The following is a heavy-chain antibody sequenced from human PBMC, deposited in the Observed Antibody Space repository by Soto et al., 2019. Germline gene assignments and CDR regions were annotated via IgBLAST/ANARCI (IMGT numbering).Heavy chain of an antibody. Sequence: QVQLEQSGAEVKKPGSSVKVSCKASGGTLSDHGVAWLRQAPGQGLEWMGGTIPVFNTAKYAQKFQGRVTVSADKFTNIAYMDLSSLSSDDTVFYFCARGVYGSGTYYTGPSAFDIWGQGTMVIVSS. V-gene: IGHV1-69*06. CDR3: ARGVYGSGTYYTGPSAFDI. CDR2: TIPVFNTA. D-gene: IGHD3-10*01. J-gene: IGHJ3*02. CDR1: GGTLSDHG.